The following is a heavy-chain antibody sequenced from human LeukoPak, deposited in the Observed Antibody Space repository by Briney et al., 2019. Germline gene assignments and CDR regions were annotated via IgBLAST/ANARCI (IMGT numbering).Heavy chain of an antibody. D-gene: IGHD2-21*01. CDR3: ARGVMTYYYMDV. V-gene: IGHV1-8*01. J-gene: IGHJ6*03. Sequence: ASVKVSCKASGYTFTSYDINWVRQATRQGLEWMGWMNPNSGNTGYAQKFQGRVTMTRNTSISTAYMELSSLRSEDTAVYYCARGVMTYYYMDVWGKGTTVTVSS. CDR1: GYTFTSYD. CDR2: MNPNSGNT.